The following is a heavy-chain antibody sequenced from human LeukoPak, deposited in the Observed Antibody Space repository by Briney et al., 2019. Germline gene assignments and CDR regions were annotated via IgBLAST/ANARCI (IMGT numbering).Heavy chain of an antibody. J-gene: IGHJ4*02. V-gene: IGHV4-4*07. CDR2: IYTSGST. CDR3: AREGDGLWFGEHHFDY. Sequence: SETLSLTCTVSGGSISSYYWSWIRQPAGKGLEWVGRIYTSGSTNYNPSLKSRVTMSVDTSKNQFSLKLSSVTAADTAVYYCAREGDGLWFGEHHFDYWGQETLVTVSS. CDR1: GGSISSYY. D-gene: IGHD3-10*01.